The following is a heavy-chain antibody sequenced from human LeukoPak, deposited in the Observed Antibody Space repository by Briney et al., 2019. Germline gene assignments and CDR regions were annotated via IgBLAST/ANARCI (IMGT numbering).Heavy chain of an antibody. CDR1: GGTFSSYA. V-gene: IGHV1-69*13. CDR3: ARVYYDSSGYFPPYYYYYGMDV. J-gene: IGHJ6*02. CDR2: IIPISGTA. D-gene: IGHD3-22*01. Sequence: SVKVSCKASGGTFSSYAISWVRQAPGQGLEWMGGIIPISGTANYAQKFQGRVTITADESTSTAYMELSSLRSEDTAVYYCARVYYDSSGYFPPYYYYYGMDVWGQGTTVTVSS.